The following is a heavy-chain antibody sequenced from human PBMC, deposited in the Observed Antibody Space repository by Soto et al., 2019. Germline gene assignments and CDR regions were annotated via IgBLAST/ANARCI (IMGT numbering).Heavy chain of an antibody. D-gene: IGHD6-6*01. J-gene: IGHJ6*02. V-gene: IGHV1-69*13. CDR1: GGTFSSYA. CDR2: IIPIFGTA. CDR3: ARDRQLVDTSYYYYGMDV. Sequence: GASVKVSCKASGGTFSSYAISWVRQAPGQGLEWMGGIIPIFGTANYAQKFQGRVTITADESTSTAYMELSSLRSEDTAVYYCARDRQLVDTSYYYYGMDVWGQGTTVTVSS.